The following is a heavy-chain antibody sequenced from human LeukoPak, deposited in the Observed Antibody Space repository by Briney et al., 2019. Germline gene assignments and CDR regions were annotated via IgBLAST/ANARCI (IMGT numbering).Heavy chain of an antibody. J-gene: IGHJ4*02. D-gene: IGHD3-10*01. CDR1: GFTFSSYE. CDR2: IRGSGDTI. V-gene: IGHV3-48*03. Sequence: GESLRLSCAASGFTFSSYEMNWVRQAPGKGLGWVSYIRGSGDTIYYADSVKGRFTISRDNAKNSLYLQMTSPRAEDTALYYCARERNGVFDYWGQGTLVTVSS. CDR3: ARERNGVFDY.